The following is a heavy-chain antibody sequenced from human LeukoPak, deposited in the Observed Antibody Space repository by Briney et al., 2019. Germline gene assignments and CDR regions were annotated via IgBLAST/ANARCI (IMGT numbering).Heavy chain of an antibody. Sequence: GGSLRLSCAASGFTFSSYGMHWVRQAPGKGLEWVAVISYDGSNKYYADSVRGRFTISRDNSKNSLYLQMNSLRAEDTAVYYCARNDYVWGSYRLHFDYWGQGTLVTVSS. CDR2: ISYDGSNK. J-gene: IGHJ4*02. D-gene: IGHD3-16*02. CDR1: GFTFSSYG. CDR3: ARNDYVWGSYRLHFDY. V-gene: IGHV3-30*03.